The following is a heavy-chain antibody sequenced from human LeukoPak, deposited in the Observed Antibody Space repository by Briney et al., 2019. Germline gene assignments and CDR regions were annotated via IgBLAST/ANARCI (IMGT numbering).Heavy chain of an antibody. CDR1: GFTFSNAW. V-gene: IGHV3-15*01. J-gene: IGHJ4*02. CDR2: IKSKTDGGTT. D-gene: IGHD3-3*01. Sequence: GGSLRLSCAASGFTFSNAWMSWVRQAPGKGLEWVGRIKSKTDGGTTDYAAPVKGRFTISRDDSKNTLYLQMNSLKTEDTAVYYCTTDSWGAHYGFWPRDYWGQGTLVTVSS. CDR3: TTDSWGAHYGFWPRDY.